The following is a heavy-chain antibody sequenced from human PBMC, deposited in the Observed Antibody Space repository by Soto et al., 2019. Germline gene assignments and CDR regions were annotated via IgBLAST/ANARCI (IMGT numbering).Heavy chain of an antibody. D-gene: IGHD3-22*01. Sequence: CAHQETGKGLEWMGWISAYNGNTNYAQKLQGRVTMTTDTSTSTAYMELRSLRSDDTAVYYCSCDPQLSICCIGYGPEYLGQGTLVTGSS. CDR3: SCDPQLSICCIGYGPEY. J-gene: IGHJ4*02. V-gene: IGHV1-18*01. CDR2: ISAYNGNT.